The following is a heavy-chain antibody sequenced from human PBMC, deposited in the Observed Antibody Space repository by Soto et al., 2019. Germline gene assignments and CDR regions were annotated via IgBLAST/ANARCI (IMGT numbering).Heavy chain of an antibody. CDR1: GGSISSYY. J-gene: IGHJ3*02. D-gene: IGHD4-17*01. V-gene: IGHV4-59*01. CDR3: ARVIYGDYDGGDAFDI. Sequence: QVQLQESGPGLVKPSETLSLTCTVSGGSISSYYWSWIRQPPGKGLEWIGYIYYSGSTNYNPSLKSRVTISVDTSKNLFALKLSSVTAADTAVYYCARVIYGDYDGGDAFDIWGQGTMVTVSS. CDR2: IYYSGST.